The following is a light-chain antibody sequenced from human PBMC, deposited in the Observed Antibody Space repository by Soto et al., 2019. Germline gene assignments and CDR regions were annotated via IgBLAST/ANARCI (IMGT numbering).Light chain of an antibody. J-gene: IGKJ5*01. Sequence: EIVMTQSPATLSLPPGESATLSCRASQSVSSNLAWYQHKPGQAXRLLIYGAYTRAAGVPARFSGSGSGTEFTLPITSLQSEDIALYYCQQYNIWPPITFGQGTRLEIK. CDR2: GAY. CDR3: QQYNIWPPIT. V-gene: IGKV3-15*01. CDR1: QSVSSN.